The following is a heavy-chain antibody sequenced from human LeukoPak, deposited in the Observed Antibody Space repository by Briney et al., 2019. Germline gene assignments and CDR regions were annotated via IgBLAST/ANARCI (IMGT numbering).Heavy chain of an antibody. V-gene: IGHV4-34*01. CDR1: GGSFSGYY. J-gene: IGHJ4*02. Sequence: KSSETLSLTCAVYGGSFSGYYWSWIRQPPGKGLEWIGEINHSGSTNYNPSLKSRVTISVDTSKNQFSLKLSSVTAADTAVYYCARGRQFWGQGTLVTVSS. CDR2: INHSGST. CDR3: ARGRQF.